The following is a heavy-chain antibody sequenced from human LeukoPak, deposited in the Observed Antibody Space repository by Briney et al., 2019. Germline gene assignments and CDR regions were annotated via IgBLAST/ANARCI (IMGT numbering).Heavy chain of an antibody. CDR1: GGTFSSYA. CDR3: AKEGIAAAGRPFDY. D-gene: IGHD6-13*01. J-gene: IGHJ4*02. CDR2: IIPTFGTA. Sequence: GASVKVSCKASGGTFSSYAISWVRQAPGQGLEWMGGIIPTFGTANYAQKFQGRVTITADKSTSTAYMELSSLRSEDTAVYYCAKEGIAAAGRPFDYWGQGTLVTVSS. V-gene: IGHV1-69*06.